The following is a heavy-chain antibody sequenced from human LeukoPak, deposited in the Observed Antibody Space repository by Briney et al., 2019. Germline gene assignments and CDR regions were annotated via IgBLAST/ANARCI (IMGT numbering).Heavy chain of an antibody. J-gene: IGHJ3*02. D-gene: IGHD2-2*01. Sequence: GGSLRLSCAASGFTFSSYAMSWVRQAPGKGLEWVSAISGSGGSTYYADSVKGRFTISRDNSKNTLYLQMNSLRAGDTAVYYCARGLGSSTSRHTFDIWGQGTMVTVSS. CDR2: ISGSGGST. CDR1: GFTFSSYA. V-gene: IGHV3-23*01. CDR3: ARGLGSSTSRHTFDI.